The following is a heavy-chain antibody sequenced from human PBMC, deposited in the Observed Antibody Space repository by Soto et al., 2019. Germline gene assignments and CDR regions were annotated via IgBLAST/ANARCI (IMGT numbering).Heavy chain of an antibody. Sequence: PSETQSLTCTVSGGSISSYYGSWIRQPPGKGLEWIGYIYYSGSTNYNPSLKSRVTISVDTSKNQFSLKLSSVTAADTAVYYCARAGYYGSGSYFAYYYYGMDVWGQGTTVTVSS. CDR1: GGSISSYY. D-gene: IGHD3-10*01. CDR2: IYYSGST. CDR3: ARAGYYGSGSYFAYYYYGMDV. V-gene: IGHV4-59*01. J-gene: IGHJ6*02.